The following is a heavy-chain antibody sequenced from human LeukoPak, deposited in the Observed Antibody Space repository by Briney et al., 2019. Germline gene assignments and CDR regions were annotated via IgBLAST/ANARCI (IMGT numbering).Heavy chain of an antibody. J-gene: IGHJ5*02. CDR3: ARTKNLYPGWFDP. Sequence: GASVKVSCKASGYTFTGYHMQWVRQAPGQGLEWMGWINPNSGGTKYAQKFQGRVTMTRDTSISTAYMELSRLRSDDTAVYYCARTKNLYPGWFDPWGQGTLVTVSS. CDR1: GYTFTGYH. V-gene: IGHV1-2*02. CDR2: INPNSGGT. D-gene: IGHD1-14*01.